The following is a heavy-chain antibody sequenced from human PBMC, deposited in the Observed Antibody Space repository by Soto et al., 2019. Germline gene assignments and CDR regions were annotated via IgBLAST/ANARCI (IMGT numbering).Heavy chain of an antibody. D-gene: IGHD3-9*01. J-gene: IGHJ6*02. CDR3: AKDSTYYPILTGYYPIQGVYYYGMEV. CDR1: GFTFSSYG. Sequence: GGSLRLSCAASGFTFSSYGMHWVRQAPGKGLEWVAVISYDGSNKYYADSVKGRFTISRDNSKNTLYLQMNSLRAEDTAVYYCAKDSTYYPILTGYYPIQGVYYYGMEVWGQGTTVTVSS. V-gene: IGHV3-30*18. CDR2: ISYDGSNK.